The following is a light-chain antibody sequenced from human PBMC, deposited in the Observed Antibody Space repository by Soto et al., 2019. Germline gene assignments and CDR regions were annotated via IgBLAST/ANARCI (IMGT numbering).Light chain of an antibody. CDR2: KAS. V-gene: IGKV1-5*03. CDR3: QQYNTGET. J-gene: IGKJ1*01. Sequence: DIQMTQSPSTLSASVGDRVTITCRASQSISSWLAWYQQKPGKAPKLLIYKASSLESGVPSRFSGSGSGTEFTLTISSLQPDDFATYYCQQYNTGETFGQGTKVDI. CDR1: QSISSW.